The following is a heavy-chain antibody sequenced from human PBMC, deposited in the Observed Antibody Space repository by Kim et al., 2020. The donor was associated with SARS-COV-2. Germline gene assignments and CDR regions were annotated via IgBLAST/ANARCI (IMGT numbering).Heavy chain of an antibody. Sequence: ASVKVSCKASGYTFTGYYMHWVRQAPGQGLEWMGWINPNSGGTNYAQKFQGRFTMTRDTSISTAYMELSRLRSDDTAVYYCARGAFDYYDSSGYGDYWGQGTLVTVSS. CDR2: INPNSGGT. CDR1: GYTFTGYY. CDR3: ARGAFDYYDSSGYGDY. D-gene: IGHD3-22*01. V-gene: IGHV1-2*02. J-gene: IGHJ4*02.